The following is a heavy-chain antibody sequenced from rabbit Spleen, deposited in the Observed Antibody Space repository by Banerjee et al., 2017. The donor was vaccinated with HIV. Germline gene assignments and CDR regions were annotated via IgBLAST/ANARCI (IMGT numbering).Heavy chain of an antibody. V-gene: IGHV1S45*01. CDR3: ARDLLGVIGWNFYL. Sequence: QEQLVESGGGLVQPEGSLTLTCEASGFSFSDRDVMCWVRQAPGKGLEWIACINAATAKPVYATWAKGRFTISRTSSTTVTLRMTSLTAADRATYFCARDLLGVIGWNFYLWGPGTLVTVS. J-gene: IGHJ4*01. CDR1: GFSFSDRDV. D-gene: IGHD1-1*01. CDR2: INAATAKP.